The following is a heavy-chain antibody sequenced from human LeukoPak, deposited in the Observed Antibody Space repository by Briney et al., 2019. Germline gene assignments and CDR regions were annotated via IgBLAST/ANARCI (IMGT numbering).Heavy chain of an antibody. CDR2: IYFDGNT. J-gene: IGHJ4*02. CDR3: AAVNGNFWIAYQYFED. D-gene: IGHD3-3*01. CDR1: CGSIISSNYY. Sequence: PSETLSLTCTVSCGSIISSNYYWGWIRQPPRKGLEWIGTIYFDGNTFYNPSLKSRVTISVDMSKNQFSLKLNSVTATDTAVYYCAAVNGNFWIAYQYFEDWGQGTLVSVSS. V-gene: IGHV4-39*01.